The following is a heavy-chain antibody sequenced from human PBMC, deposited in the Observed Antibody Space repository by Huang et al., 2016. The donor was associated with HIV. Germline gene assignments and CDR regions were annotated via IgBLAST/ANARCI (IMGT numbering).Heavy chain of an antibody. V-gene: IGHV5-51*01. D-gene: IGHD3-22*01. CDR2: IYPGDSEV. CDR3: ARQPPTNYYSNDAFEI. CDR1: GYSFTSYW. Sequence: EVQLVQSGAELNKPGESLKISCKGSGYSFTSYWIGWVRRMPGKGRDWRGIIYPGDSEVRYSPSFQGQVTISADKSISTADLQWSSLTASDTAMYYCARQPPTNYYSNDAFEIWGQGTVVTVSS. J-gene: IGHJ3*02.